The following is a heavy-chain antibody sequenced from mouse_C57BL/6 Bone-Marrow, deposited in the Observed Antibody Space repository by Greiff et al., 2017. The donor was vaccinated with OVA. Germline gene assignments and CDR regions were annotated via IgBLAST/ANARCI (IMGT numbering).Heavy chain of an antibody. D-gene: IGHD2-3*01. J-gene: IGHJ2*01. CDR3: ARHEDGYYASYFDY. Sequence: VQLQESGPELVKPGASVKISCKASGYAFSSSWMNWVKQRPGKGLEWIGRIYPGVGDTHDTGKFTGKATLTADKSSSTAYMQLSSLTSEDSAVYFSARHEDGYYASYFDYWGQGTTLTVSS. CDR1: GYAFSSSW. CDR2: IYPGVGDT. V-gene: IGHV1-82*01.